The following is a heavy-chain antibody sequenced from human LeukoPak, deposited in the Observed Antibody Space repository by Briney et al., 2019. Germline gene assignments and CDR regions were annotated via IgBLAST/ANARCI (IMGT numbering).Heavy chain of an antibody. D-gene: IGHD7-27*01. CDR2: INPNNRDT. V-gene: IGHV1-8*02. Sequence: ASVKVSCKASGGTFSSYTISWVRQAPGQGLEWMGRINPNNRDTIYAQKFQGRVTMTRDTSTSTVYMELSSLRSEDTAVYYCARVSGEGDYWGQGTLVTVSS. CDR1: GGTFSSYT. CDR3: ARVSGEGDY. J-gene: IGHJ4*02.